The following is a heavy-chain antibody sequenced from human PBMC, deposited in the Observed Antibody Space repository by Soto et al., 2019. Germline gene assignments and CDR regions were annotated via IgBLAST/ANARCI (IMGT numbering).Heavy chain of an antibody. CDR1: GFTFSSYA. Sequence: EVQLLESGGGLVQPGGSLRLSCAASGFTFSSYAMSWVRQAPGKGLEWVSAISGSGGSTYYADSVKGRFTISRDNSKNKLYLQMNSLRAEDTAVYYCAKEGTGITMVRGVIDGWGQGTLVTVSS. CDR2: ISGSGGST. CDR3: AKEGTGITMVRGVIDG. V-gene: IGHV3-23*01. D-gene: IGHD3-10*01. J-gene: IGHJ4*02.